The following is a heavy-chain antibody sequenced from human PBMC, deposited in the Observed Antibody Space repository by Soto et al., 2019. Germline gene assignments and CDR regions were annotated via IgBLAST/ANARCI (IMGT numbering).Heavy chain of an antibody. Sequence: SVKVSCKASGGTFSSYAISWVRQAPGQGLEWMGGIIPIFGTANYAQKFQGRVTITADESTSTAYMELSSLRSEDTAVYYCASITIFGVWASDIWGQGTMVTVSS. CDR1: GGTFSSYA. J-gene: IGHJ3*02. D-gene: IGHD3-3*01. CDR2: IIPIFGTA. CDR3: ASITIFGVWASDI. V-gene: IGHV1-69*13.